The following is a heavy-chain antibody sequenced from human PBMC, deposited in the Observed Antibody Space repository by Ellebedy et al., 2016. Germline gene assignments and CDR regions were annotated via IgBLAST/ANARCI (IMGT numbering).Heavy chain of an antibody. CDR3: VHEPPHYDVLTGYAITSFDN. CDR2: IYWDDDK. D-gene: IGHD3-9*01. V-gene: IGHV2-5*02. Sequence: SGPTLVKPTQTLTLTCTFSGFSLSTHGVGVGWIRQPPGKALEWLALIYWDDDKRYRPTLRSRLTITKDTPRNQAVLMMTNMDPADTATYYCVHEPPHYDVLTGYAITSFDNWGHGTLVTVSS. CDR1: GFSLSTHGVG. J-gene: IGHJ4*01.